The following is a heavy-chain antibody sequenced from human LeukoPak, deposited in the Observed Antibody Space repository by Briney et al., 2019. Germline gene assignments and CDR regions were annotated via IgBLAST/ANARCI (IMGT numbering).Heavy chain of an antibody. CDR3: ARDRYCTGTTCYTADY. CDR1: GFTFSSYN. V-gene: IGHV3-48*01. CDR2: ITSSSSTI. D-gene: IGHD2-2*02. Sequence: QPGGSLRLSCTASGFTFSSYNMNWVRQAPGKGLEWISYITSSSSTIYYADSVKGRFIISRDNAKNSLYLQMNSLRAEDTAVYCCARDRYCTGTTCYTADYWGQGTLVTVSS. J-gene: IGHJ4*02.